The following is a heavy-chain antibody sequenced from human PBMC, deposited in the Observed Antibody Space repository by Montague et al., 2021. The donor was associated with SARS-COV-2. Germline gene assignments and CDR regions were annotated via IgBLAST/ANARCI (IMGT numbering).Heavy chain of an antibody. J-gene: IGHJ4*02. CDR3: ARLISGLFDY. CDR1: GGSITNSIYY. Sequence: SETLSLTCTVSGGSITNSIYYWGWIRQPPGKGLEWIATIHHGGDTYYNASLKSRLTISVDASKNQFSLRLSSVTAADTALYYCARLISGLFDYWGQGALVTVPS. CDR2: IHHGGDT. V-gene: IGHV4-39*01.